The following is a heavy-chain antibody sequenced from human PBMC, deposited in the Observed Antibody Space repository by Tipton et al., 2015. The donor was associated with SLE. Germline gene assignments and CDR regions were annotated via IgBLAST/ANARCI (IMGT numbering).Heavy chain of an antibody. J-gene: IGHJ3*02. CDR1: GFTFSSYD. Sequence: SLRLSCAASGFTFSSYDMHWVRQATGKGLEWVSAIGTAGDTYYPGSVKCRFTISRENAKNSLYLQMNSLRAGDTAVYYCARALYDSSGYSGAFDIWGQGTMVTVSS. V-gene: IGHV3-13*01. CDR2: IGTAGDT. D-gene: IGHD3-22*01. CDR3: ARALYDSSGYSGAFDI.